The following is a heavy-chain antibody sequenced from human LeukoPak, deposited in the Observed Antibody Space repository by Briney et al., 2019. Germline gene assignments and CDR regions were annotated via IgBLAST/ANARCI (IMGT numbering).Heavy chain of an antibody. CDR1: GFTFDDYA. CDR2: ISWNSGSI. Sequence: SLRLSCAVSGFTFDDYAMHWVRQAPGKGLEWVSGISWNSGSIAYADSVKGRFTISRDNAKNSLYLQMNSLRAEDTALYYCAPANDAFDIWGQGTMVTVSP. V-gene: IGHV3-9*01. J-gene: IGHJ3*02. CDR3: APANDAFDI.